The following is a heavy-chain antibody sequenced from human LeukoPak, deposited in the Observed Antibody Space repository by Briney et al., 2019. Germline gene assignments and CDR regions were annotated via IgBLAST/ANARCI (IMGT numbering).Heavy chain of an antibody. D-gene: IGHD2-21*02. CDR2: IYYSGST. Sequence: SETLSLTCTVSGGSISSYYWSWIRQPPGKGLEWIGYIYYSGSTSYNPSLKSRVTISVDTSKNQFSLKLSSVTAADTAVYYCARVVGDDWSYDAFDIWGQGTMVTVSS. CDR1: GGSISSYY. V-gene: IGHV4-59*12. J-gene: IGHJ3*02. CDR3: ARVVGDDWSYDAFDI.